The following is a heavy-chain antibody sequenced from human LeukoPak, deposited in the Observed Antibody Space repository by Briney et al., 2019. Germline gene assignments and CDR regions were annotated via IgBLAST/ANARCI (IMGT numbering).Heavy chain of an antibody. CDR2: ISYRGST. V-gene: IGHV4-31*03. Sequence: SQTLSLTCTVSGGSISSGGYYWSWIRQHPGKGLEWIGYISYRGSTYYNPSLNSRVTISVGTSKSQFSLKLSSVTAADTAVHYCARVRGYSYGELDYWGQGTLVTVSS. J-gene: IGHJ4*02. CDR1: GGSISSGGYY. CDR3: ARVRGYSYGELDY. D-gene: IGHD5-18*01.